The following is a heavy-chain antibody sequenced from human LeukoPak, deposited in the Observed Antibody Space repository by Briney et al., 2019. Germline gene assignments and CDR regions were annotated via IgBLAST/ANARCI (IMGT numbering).Heavy chain of an antibody. CDR1: GFTFSSYA. CDR3: ARDIDGYYGMDV. J-gene: IGHJ6*02. CDR2: ISGSGGST. Sequence: HPGGSLRLSCAASGFTFSSYAMSWVRQAPGKGLEWVSAISGSGGSTYYADSVKGRFTISRDNSKNTLYLQMNSLRAEDTAVYYCARDIDGYYGMDVWGQGTTVTVSS. V-gene: IGHV3-23*01.